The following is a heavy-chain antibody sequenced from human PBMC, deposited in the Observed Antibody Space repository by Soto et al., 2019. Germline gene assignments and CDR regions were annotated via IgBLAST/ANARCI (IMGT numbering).Heavy chain of an antibody. CDR3: ARDGPYYYDSSGYYYDAFDT. CDR1: GGTFSSYA. J-gene: IGHJ3*02. CDR2: IIPIFGTA. Sequence: SVKVSCKASGGTFSSYAISWVRQAPGQGLEWMGGIIPIFGTANYAQKFQGRVTITADESTSTAYMELSSLRSEDTAVYYCARDGPYYYDSSGYYYDAFDTWGQGTMVTVSS. D-gene: IGHD3-22*01. V-gene: IGHV1-69*13.